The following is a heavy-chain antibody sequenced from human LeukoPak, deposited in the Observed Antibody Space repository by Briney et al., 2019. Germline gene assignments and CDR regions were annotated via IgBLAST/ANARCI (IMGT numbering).Heavy chain of an antibody. V-gene: IGHV1-2*06. J-gene: IGHJ4*02. Sequence: ASVKVSCKASGYTFTGYYMHWVRQAPGQGLEWMGRINPNSGGTNYAQKFQGRVTITRDTSISTAYMELSRLRSDDTAVYYCARAPYYYDSSGYYTSLSVYYFDYWGQGTLVTVSS. CDR1: GYTFTGYY. D-gene: IGHD3-22*01. CDR2: INPNSGGT. CDR3: ARAPYYYDSSGYYTSLSVYYFDY.